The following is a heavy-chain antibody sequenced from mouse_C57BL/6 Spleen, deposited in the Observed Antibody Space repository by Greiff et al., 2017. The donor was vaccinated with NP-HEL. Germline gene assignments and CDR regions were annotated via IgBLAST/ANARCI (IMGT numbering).Heavy chain of an antibody. D-gene: IGHD1-1*01. Sequence: DVKLVESGGGLVQPGESLKLSCESNEYEFPSHDMSWVRKTPEKRLELVAAINSDGGSTYYPDTMERRFIIYRDNTRKTLYLQRSSLRSEDTALYYCARRGVYYGSSYWYFDVWGTGTTVTVSS. J-gene: IGHJ1*03. CDR3: ARRGVYYGSSYWYFDV. CDR2: INSDGGST. V-gene: IGHV5-2*03. CDR1: EYEFPSHD.